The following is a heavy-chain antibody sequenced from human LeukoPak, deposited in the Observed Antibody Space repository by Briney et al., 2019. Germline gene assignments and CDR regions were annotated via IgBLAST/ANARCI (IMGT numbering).Heavy chain of an antibody. CDR1: GFTFSSYG. CDR2: ISSSGSTI. CDR3: ASNNRIAVAGTLDY. D-gene: IGHD6-19*01. J-gene: IGHJ4*02. V-gene: IGHV3-48*04. Sequence: GGSLRLSCAASGFTFSSYGMNWVRQAPGKGLEWVSYISSSGSTIYYADSVKGRFTISRDNAKNSLYLQMNSLRAEDTAVYYCASNNRIAVAGTLDYWGQGTLVTVSS.